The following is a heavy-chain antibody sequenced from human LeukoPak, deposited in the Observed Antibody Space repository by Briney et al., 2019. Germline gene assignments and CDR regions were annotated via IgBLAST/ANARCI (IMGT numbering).Heavy chain of an antibody. V-gene: IGHV1-69*13. J-gene: IGHJ6*03. Sequence: ASVKVSCKASGGTFSSYAISWVRQAPGQGLEWMGGIIPIFGTANYAQKFQGRVTITADESTSTAYMELSSLRSEDTAVYYCARGIAAKGDYYYYMDVWGKGTTVTVSS. D-gene: IGHD6-13*01. CDR1: GGTFSSYA. CDR2: IIPIFGTA. CDR3: ARGIAAKGDYYYYMDV.